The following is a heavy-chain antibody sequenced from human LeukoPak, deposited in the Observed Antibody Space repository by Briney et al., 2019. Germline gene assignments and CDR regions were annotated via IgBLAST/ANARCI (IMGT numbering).Heavy chain of an antibody. CDR2: ISAYSGNT. V-gene: IGHV1-18*01. J-gene: IGHJ4*02. CDR3: ARVGLWFGEPDLDY. Sequence: APVKVSCKASGYTFTSYGISWVRQAPGQGLEWMGWISAYSGNTNYAQKLQGRVTMTTDTSTSTAYMELRSLRSDDTAVYYCARVGLWFGEPDLDYWGQGTLVTVSS. CDR1: GYTFTSYG. D-gene: IGHD3-10*01.